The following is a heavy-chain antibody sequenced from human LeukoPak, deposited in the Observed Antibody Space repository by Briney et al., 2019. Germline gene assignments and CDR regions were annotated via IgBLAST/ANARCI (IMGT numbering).Heavy chain of an antibody. CDR3: AVTPTTVTTVTYDY. Sequence: ASVKVSCKASGYTFTGYYMHWVRQAPGQGLDWMGWINPNSGGTNYAQKFQGRVTMTRDTSISTAYMELSRLRSDDTAVYYCAVTPTTVTTVTYDYWGQGTLVTVSS. D-gene: IGHD4-17*01. J-gene: IGHJ4*02. CDR1: GYTFTGYY. V-gene: IGHV1-2*02. CDR2: INPNSGGT.